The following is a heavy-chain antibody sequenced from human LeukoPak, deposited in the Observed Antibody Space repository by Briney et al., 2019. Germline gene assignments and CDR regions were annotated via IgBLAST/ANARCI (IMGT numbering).Heavy chain of an antibody. CDR3: ARGIAVADYFDY. CDR1: GYTFTGHH. Sequence: ASVKVSCKASGYTFTGHHMNWVRQAPGQGLEWMGWMNPNSGDTHYAQKFQGRVTMTKDTSLGTAYMELSRLRSDDTAVYYCARGIAVADYFDYWGQGTLVTVSS. CDR2: MNPNSGDT. D-gene: IGHD6-19*01. V-gene: IGHV1-2*02. J-gene: IGHJ4*02.